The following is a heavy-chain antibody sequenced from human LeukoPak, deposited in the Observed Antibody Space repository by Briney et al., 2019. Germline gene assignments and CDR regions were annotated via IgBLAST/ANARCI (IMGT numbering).Heavy chain of an antibody. D-gene: IGHD3-10*01. CDR2: ISYDGTYK. Sequence: GGSLRLSCAASGFTFSSSGMHWVRQAPGKGLEGVAVISYDGTYKYYADSVKGRFTISRDNSKNTLYLQMNSLGAEDTAVYYCAKSGQNYYGSVWGQGTQVTVSS. J-gene: IGHJ4*02. V-gene: IGHV3-30*18. CDR3: AKSGQNYYGSV. CDR1: GFTFSSSG.